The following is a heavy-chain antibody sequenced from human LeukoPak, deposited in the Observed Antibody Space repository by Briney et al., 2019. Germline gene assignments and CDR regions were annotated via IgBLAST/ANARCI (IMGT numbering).Heavy chain of an antibody. D-gene: IGHD6-6*01. CDR3: ARGGRIAARPGYIGY. CDR2: IYPSGGST. CDR1: GYTFTSNY. V-gene: IGHV1-46*01. Sequence: GASVKVSCTASGYTFTSNYIHWVRQAPGQGLEWMGMIYPSGGSTSYAQKFQGRVTMTRDTSTSTVYMELSSLRSEDTAVYYCARGGRIAARPGYIGYWGQGTLVTVSS. J-gene: IGHJ4*02.